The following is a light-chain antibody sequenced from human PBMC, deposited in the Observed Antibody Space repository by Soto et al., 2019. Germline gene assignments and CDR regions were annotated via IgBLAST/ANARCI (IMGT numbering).Light chain of an antibody. CDR1: QGISSY. CDR2: ASS. CDR3: QQLNTFPVT. V-gene: IGKV1-9*01. J-gene: IGKJ5*01. Sequence: DIQLTQSPSFLSASVGDRVTISCRASQGISSYLAWYQQTPGKAPKILSYASSILQSGVPSRFSGSGSGTEFTLTISSLQPEDFATYSCQQLNTFPVTFGQGTRLAI.